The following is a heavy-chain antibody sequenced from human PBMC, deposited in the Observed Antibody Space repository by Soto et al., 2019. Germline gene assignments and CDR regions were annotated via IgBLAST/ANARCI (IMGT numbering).Heavy chain of an antibody. CDR3: ARVDVRVSARRYFDY. Sequence: SETLSLTCTVSGGSVSSGGYYWSWIRQPPGKGLEWIGYTHYSGSTDYNPSLKSRVTISVDTSKNQFSLKLSSVTAADTAVYYCARVDVRVSARRYFDYWGQGTLVTVSS. CDR1: GGSVSSGGYY. V-gene: IGHV4-61*08. D-gene: IGHD6-6*01. J-gene: IGHJ4*02. CDR2: THYSGST.